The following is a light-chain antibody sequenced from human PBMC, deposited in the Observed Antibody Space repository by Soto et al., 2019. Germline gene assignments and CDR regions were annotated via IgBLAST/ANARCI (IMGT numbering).Light chain of an antibody. CDR3: QQYASSSWT. CDR2: GAS. CDR1: QSVSTGY. V-gene: IGKV3-20*01. Sequence: EIVLTQSPGTLSLSPGERATLSCRASQSVSTGYLAWYQQKPGQAPRLLIYGASSRATDIPDRFSGSGSGTDFTLTISRLEPEDFAVYYCQQYASSSWTFGQGTKVEI. J-gene: IGKJ1*01.